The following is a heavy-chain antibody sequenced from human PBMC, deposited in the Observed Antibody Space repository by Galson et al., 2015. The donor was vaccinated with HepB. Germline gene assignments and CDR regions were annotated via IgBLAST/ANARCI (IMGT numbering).Heavy chain of an antibody. Sequence: SLRLSCAASGFTFRNYGMHWVRQAPGQGLEWMAVVSYDGNTEYYADSVKGRFTISRDNSKNTLYLQMNNLRAEDTAIYYCAKETREHISSSEDYWGQGIQVSVSS. CDR2: VSYDGNTE. J-gene: IGHJ4*02. D-gene: IGHD6-6*01. CDR3: AKETREHISSSEDY. V-gene: IGHV3-30*18. CDR1: GFTFRNYG.